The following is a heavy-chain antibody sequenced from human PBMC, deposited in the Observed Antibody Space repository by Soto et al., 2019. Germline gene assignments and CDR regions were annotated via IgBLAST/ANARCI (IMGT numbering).Heavy chain of an antibody. V-gene: IGHV3-23*01. Sequence: EVQLLESGGGLVQPGGSLRLSCAASGFTFSSYAMSWVRQAPGKGLEWVSAISGSGGSTYYADSVKGRFTISRDNSKKKLYLQMNSLRAEDTAVYYCAKQYDYVWGSYLDYWGQGTLVTVSS. D-gene: IGHD3-16*02. CDR1: GFTFSSYA. J-gene: IGHJ4*02. CDR3: AKQYDYVWGSYLDY. CDR2: ISGSGGST.